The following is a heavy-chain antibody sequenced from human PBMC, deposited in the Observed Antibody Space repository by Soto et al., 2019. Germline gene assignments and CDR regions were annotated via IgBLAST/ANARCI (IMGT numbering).Heavy chain of an antibody. CDR1: GYTFTRYG. D-gene: IGHD2-2*02. CDR3: ARVAPVGYCSSTSCYRDYYYGMDV. CDR2: ISAYNGNT. Sequence: ASVKGSCKASGYTFTRYGISWVRQAPGQGLEWMGWISAYNGNTNYAQKLQGRVTMTTDTSTSTAYMELRSLRSDDTAVYYCARVAPVGYCSSTSCYRDYYYGMDVWGQGTTVTVSS. J-gene: IGHJ6*02. V-gene: IGHV1-18*01.